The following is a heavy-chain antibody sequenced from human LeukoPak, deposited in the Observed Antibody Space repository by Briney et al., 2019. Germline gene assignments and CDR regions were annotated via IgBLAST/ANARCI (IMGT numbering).Heavy chain of an antibody. CDR2: INHSGST. CDR1: GVSFSGYY. V-gene: IGHV4-34*01. Sequence: SETLSLTCAVYGVSFSGYYWSWIRRPPGKGLEWIGEINHSGSTNYNPSLKSRVTISVDTSKNQFSLKLSSVTAADTAVYYCARGAIVGAPRAPYFYWGQGTLVTVSS. J-gene: IGHJ4*02. D-gene: IGHD1-26*01. CDR3: ARGAIVGAPRAPYFY.